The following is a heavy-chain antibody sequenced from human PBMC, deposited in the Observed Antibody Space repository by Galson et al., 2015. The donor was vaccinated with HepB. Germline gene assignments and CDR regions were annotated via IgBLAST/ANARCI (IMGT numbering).Heavy chain of an antibody. CDR1: AFTFSSDS. CDR2: ISSSSYYK. D-gene: IGHD6-19*01. J-gene: IGHJ6*02. Sequence: SLRLSCAASAFTFSSDSMNWVRQAPGRGLEWVSSISSSSYYKYYADSVKGRFTISRDNAKSSLYLQMNSLRAEDTAVYYCASVHTSDGQGFGMDVWGQGTTVTVSS. V-gene: IGHV3-21*01. CDR3: ASVHTSDGQGFGMDV.